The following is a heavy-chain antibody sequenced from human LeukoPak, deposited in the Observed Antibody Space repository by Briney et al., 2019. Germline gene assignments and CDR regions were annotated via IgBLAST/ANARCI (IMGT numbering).Heavy chain of an antibody. Sequence: PGGSLRLSCAASGFTFSSYAMSWVRQAPGKGLEWVSAISGSGGSTYYADSVKGRFTISRDNSKNTLYLQMNSLRAEDTAVYYCAKDLDSVGYGSGSYYGYYYYYYGMDVWGQGTTVTVSS. CDR3: AKDLDSVGYGSGSYYGYYYYYYGMDV. V-gene: IGHV3-23*01. CDR1: GFTFSSYA. J-gene: IGHJ6*02. CDR2: ISGSGGST. D-gene: IGHD3-10*01.